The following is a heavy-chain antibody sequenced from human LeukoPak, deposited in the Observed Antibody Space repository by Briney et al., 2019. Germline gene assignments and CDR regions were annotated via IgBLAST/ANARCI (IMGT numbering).Heavy chain of an antibody. V-gene: IGHV3-74*01. CDR1: GFTFSSYW. J-gene: IGHJ5*02. D-gene: IGHD6-25*01. CDR2: INSDGSST. CDR3: ARGSVTAGFDP. Sequence: GGSLRLSCAASGFTFSSYWMHWVRQAPGRGLMWVSRINSDGSSTSYADSVKGRFTISRDNAKNTLHLQMSSLRAEDTAVYYCARGSVTAGFDPWGQGTLVTVSS.